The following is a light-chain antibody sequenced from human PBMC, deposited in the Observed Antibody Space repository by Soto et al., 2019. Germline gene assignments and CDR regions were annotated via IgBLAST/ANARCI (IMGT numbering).Light chain of an antibody. V-gene: IGKV3-15*01. CDR3: KQYNNWPRT. CDR1: QSVSSN. Sequence: IVMTQSPATLSVSPGERATLSCRASQSVSSNLAWYQQKPGQAHRLLIYGASTRATGIPARFSGSGSGTEFTLTIRSLQSEDFAVYYCKQYNNWPRTFGQGTKVDNK. CDR2: GAS. J-gene: IGKJ1*01.